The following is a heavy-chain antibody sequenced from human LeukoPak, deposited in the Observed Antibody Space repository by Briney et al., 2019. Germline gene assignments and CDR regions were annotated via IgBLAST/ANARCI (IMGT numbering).Heavy chain of an antibody. CDR1: GFTFSSYW. V-gene: IGHV3-7*01. CDR2: IKQDGSEK. J-gene: IGHJ4*02. Sequence: GGSLRLSCAASGFTFSSYWMSWVRQAPGKGLEWVANIKQDGSEKYYVDSVKGRFTISRDNAKNSLYLQMNSLRAGDTAVYYCARDLRYSYGFFDYWGQGTLVTVSS. CDR3: ARDLRYSYGFFDY. D-gene: IGHD5-18*01.